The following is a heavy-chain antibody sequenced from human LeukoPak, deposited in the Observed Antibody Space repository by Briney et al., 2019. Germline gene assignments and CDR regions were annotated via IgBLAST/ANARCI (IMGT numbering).Heavy chain of an antibody. V-gene: IGHV3-23*01. CDR2: ISGSGGST. D-gene: IGHD5-12*01. J-gene: IGHJ3*02. Sequence: GGSLRLSCAASGFTFSSYAMSWVRQAPGKGLEWVSAISGSGGSTYYADSVKGRFTISRDNSKSTLYLQMNSLRAEDTAVYYCAKTRVDIVATIDAFDIWGQGTMVTVSS. CDR1: GFTFSSYA. CDR3: AKTRVDIVATIDAFDI.